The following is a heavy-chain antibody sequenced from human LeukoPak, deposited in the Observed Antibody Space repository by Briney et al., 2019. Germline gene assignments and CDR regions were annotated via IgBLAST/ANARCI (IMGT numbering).Heavy chain of an antibody. D-gene: IGHD4-17*01. CDR3: ARDNGDSYYLDY. V-gene: IGHV3-48*01. Sequence: GGSLGLSCAASGFTFNSYSMNWVRQAPGKGLEWISYISSTSITIYYADSVKGRFTISRDNAKNSLYLQMNSLRAENTAVYYCARDNGDSYYLDYWGQGALVTVSS. CDR2: ISSTSITI. CDR1: GFTFNSYS. J-gene: IGHJ4*02.